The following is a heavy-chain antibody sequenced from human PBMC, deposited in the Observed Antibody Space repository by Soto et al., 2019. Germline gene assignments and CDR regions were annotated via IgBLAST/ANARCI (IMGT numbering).Heavy chain of an antibody. CDR2: FDPEDGET. Sequence: GASVKVSCKVSGYTLTELSMHWVRQAPGKGLEWMGGFDPEDGETIYAQKFQGRVTMTEDTSTDTAYMELSSLRSEDTAVYYCATSSSGSYGIGGPYRGQGTLVTVSS. V-gene: IGHV1-24*01. D-gene: IGHD1-26*01. J-gene: IGHJ4*02. CDR1: GYTLTELS. CDR3: ATSSSGSYGIGGPY.